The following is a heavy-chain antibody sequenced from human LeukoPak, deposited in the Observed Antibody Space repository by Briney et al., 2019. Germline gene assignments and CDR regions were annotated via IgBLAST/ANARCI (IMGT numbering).Heavy chain of an antibody. J-gene: IGHJ4*02. CDR1: GFTFSSYG. D-gene: IGHD4-23*01. Sequence: GRSLRLSCAASGFTFSSYGMRWVRQAPGKGLEWVAVIWGDGSNTYYADSVKGRFTISRDNSKNTLYLQMNSLRAEDTAVYYCARDGTGVTVVTSFDYWGQGTLVTVSS. CDR2: IWGDGSNT. V-gene: IGHV3-33*01. CDR3: ARDGTGVTVVTSFDY.